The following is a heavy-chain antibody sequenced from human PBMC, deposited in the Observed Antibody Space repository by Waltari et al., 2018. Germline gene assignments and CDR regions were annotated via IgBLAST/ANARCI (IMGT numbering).Heavy chain of an antibody. V-gene: IGHV1-46*01. D-gene: IGHD6-13*01. CDR1: GYTFTSYY. CDR3: ARGIAAAPLTDEYYFDY. J-gene: IGHJ4*02. Sequence: QVQLVQSGAEVKKPGASVKVSCKASGYTFTSYYMHWVRQAPGQGLEWMGIINPSGGSTSYAQKCQGRVTMTRDTSTSTVYMELSSLRSEDTAVYYCARGIAAAPLTDEYYFDYWGQGTLVTVSS. CDR2: INPSGGST.